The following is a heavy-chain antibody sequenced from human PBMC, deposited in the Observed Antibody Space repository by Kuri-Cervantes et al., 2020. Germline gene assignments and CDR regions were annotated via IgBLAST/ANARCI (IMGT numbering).Heavy chain of an antibody. Sequence: SVKVSCKASGFTFTNSAVQWVRQARGQRLEWIGWIVVGSGNTNYAQKFQERITITRDMSTSTAYMELSSLRSEDTAVYYCARELLDTYYFDYWGQGTLVTVSS. CDR2: IVVGSGNT. D-gene: IGHD1-1*01. CDR3: ARELLDTYYFDY. J-gene: IGHJ4*02. CDR1: GFTFTNSA. V-gene: IGHV1-58*01.